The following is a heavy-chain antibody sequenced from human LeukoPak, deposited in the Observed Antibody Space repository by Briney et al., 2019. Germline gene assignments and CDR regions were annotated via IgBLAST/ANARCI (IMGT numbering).Heavy chain of an antibody. V-gene: IGHV4-59*02. J-gene: IGHJ5*02. CDR1: GDSVTNHY. CDR2: IYYSGSI. Sequence: PSETLSLTCIVSGDSVTNHYWSLIRQPPGKGLEWIGYIYYSGSINYIPSLKSRVTISVDTSRNQFSMKLNSVTAADTAVYYCAREGEYSNRLDPWGQGTLVTVSS. CDR3: AREGEYSNRLDP. D-gene: IGHD4-11*01.